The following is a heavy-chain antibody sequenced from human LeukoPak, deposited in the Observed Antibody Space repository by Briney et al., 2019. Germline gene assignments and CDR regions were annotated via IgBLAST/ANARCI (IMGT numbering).Heavy chain of an antibody. Sequence: GGSLRLSCVASGFTFSSYAMSWARQAPGKGLEWVSVISGSGGSTYYADSVKGRFTISRDNSKNTLYLQMNSLRAEDTAVYYCAKDQAVVAAKVFDPWGQGTLVTVSS. CDR1: GFTFSSYA. J-gene: IGHJ5*02. V-gene: IGHV3-23*01. CDR3: AKDQAVVAAKVFDP. D-gene: IGHD2-15*01. CDR2: ISGSGGST.